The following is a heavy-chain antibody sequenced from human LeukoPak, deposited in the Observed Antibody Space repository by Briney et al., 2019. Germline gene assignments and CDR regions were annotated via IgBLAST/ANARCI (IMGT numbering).Heavy chain of an antibody. D-gene: IGHD2/OR15-2a*01. V-gene: IGHV3-74*01. J-gene: IGHJ4*02. Sequence: PGGSLRLSCAASGFTFSSYWMSWVRQAPGKGLVWVSRINSDGSWTSYADSVKGRFTISKDNAKNTVYLQMNSLRAEDTAVYYCVSFYETYWGRGTLVTVSS. CDR1: GFTFSSYW. CDR2: INSDGSWT. CDR3: VSFYETY.